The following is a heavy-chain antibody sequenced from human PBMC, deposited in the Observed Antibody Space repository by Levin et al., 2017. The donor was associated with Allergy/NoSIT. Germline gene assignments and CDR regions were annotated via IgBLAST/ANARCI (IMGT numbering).Heavy chain of an antibody. CDR1: GFTFGDYA. V-gene: IGHV3-49*03. D-gene: IGHD3-16*02. Sequence: GESLKISCPTSGFTFGDYAMSWFRQAPGKGLEWVGFIRSKAYGGTTEYAESVKGRFIISRDDSKSIAYLQVNSLKTEDTAVYYCTTSLVITFGGIVAQHYWGQGTLVTVSS. CDR2: IRSKAYGGTT. J-gene: IGHJ4*02. CDR3: TTSLVITFGGIVAQHY.